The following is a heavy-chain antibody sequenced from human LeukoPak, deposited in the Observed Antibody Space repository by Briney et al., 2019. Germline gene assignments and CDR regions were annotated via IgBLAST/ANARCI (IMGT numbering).Heavy chain of an antibody. V-gene: IGHV3-9*01. Sequence: GGSLRLSCAASGFTFDDYAMHWVRQAPGKGLEWVSGISWNSGTIGYADSVKGRFTISRDNGKKSLFLQMNSLRAENTALYYCSKDTRDILTGYYNTAFDYWGQGTLVTVSS. CDR1: GFTFDDYA. D-gene: IGHD3-9*01. J-gene: IGHJ4*02. CDR3: SKDTRDILTGYYNTAFDY. CDR2: ISWNSGTI.